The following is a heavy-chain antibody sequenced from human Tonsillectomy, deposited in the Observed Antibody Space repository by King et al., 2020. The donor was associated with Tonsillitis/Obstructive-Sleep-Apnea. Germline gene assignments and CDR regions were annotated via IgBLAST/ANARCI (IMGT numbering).Heavy chain of an antibody. CDR1: GYTFTGYY. CDR3: ARDQVGIAVAGEFFYYYYGMDV. D-gene: IGHD6-19*01. Sequence: QLVQSGAEVKKPGASVKVSRKASGYTFTGYYMHWVRQAPGQGLEWMGWINPNSGGTNYAQKFQGRVTMTRDTSISTAYMELSRLRSDDTAVYYCARDQVGIAVAGEFFYYYYGMDVWGQGTTVTVSS. V-gene: IGHV1-2*02. CDR2: INPNSGGT. J-gene: IGHJ6*02.